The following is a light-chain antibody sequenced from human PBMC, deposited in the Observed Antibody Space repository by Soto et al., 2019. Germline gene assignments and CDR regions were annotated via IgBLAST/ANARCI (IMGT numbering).Light chain of an antibody. J-gene: IGLJ1*01. CDR3: CSYAGSSTFLYV. Sequence: QPALTQPASVSGAPGQSITISCPGTSSDVGSYNLVSWYQQHPGKAPKLMIYEVSKRPSGVSNRFSGSKSGNTASLTISGLQAEDEADYYCCSYAGSSTFLYVFGTGTKVTVL. CDR2: EVS. CDR1: SSDVGSYNL. V-gene: IGLV2-23*02.